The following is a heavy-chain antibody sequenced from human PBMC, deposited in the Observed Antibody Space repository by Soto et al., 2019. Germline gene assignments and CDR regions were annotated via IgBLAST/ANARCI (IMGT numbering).Heavy chain of an antibody. Sequence: LRLSCAASGFPFSSTDMSWVRQAPGKGLEWVSTILDTGTTVFYADSVKGRFTVSRDNSNNTLYVQLNNLRADDTAVDDCVKNPGGFNTWGQGALVTVSS. CDR3: VKNPGGFNT. J-gene: IGHJ5*02. V-gene: IGHV3-23*01. CDR2: ILDTGTTV. CDR1: GFPFSSTD.